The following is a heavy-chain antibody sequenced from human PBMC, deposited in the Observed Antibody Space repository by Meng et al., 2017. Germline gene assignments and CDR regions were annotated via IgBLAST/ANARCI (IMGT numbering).Heavy chain of an antibody. CDR3: AKYSSGWTTFDY. CDR1: GFTFSSYA. CDR2: ISGSGGST. D-gene: IGHD6-19*01. J-gene: IGHJ4*02. V-gene: IGHV3-23*01. Sequence: VQVLWSGGGFVQPCGYLRISCAASGFTFSSYAMSWVRQAPGKGLEWVSAISGSGGSTYYADSVKGRFTISRDNSKNTLYLQMNSLRAEDTAVYYCAKYSSGWTTFDYWGQGTLVTVSS.